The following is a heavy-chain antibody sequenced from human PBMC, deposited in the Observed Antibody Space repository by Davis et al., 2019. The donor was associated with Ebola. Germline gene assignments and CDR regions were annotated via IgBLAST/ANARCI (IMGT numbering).Heavy chain of an antibody. V-gene: IGHV3-23*01. CDR1: GFVFRNYV. J-gene: IGHJ6*04. CDR2: LGTSADT. D-gene: IGHD6-19*01. Sequence: GESLKISCVASGFVFRNYVMSWVRQAPGKGLEWVSTLGTSADTYYADSVKGRLTISRDNSKNTLYLQMNSLRVEDTAVYYCAKGGSGWPSDYSYGMGVWGKGTTVTVSS. CDR3: AKGGSGWPSDYSYGMGV.